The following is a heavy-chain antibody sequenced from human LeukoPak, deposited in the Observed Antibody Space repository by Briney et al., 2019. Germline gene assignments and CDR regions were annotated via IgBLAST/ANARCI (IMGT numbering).Heavy chain of an antibody. CDR1: GGSFSGYY. CDR3: ASYVWGSYFGPKRFDY. D-gene: IGHD3-16*01. Sequence: PSETLSLTCAVYGGSFSGYYWSWIRQPPGKGLEWIGEINHSGSTNYDPSLKSRVTISVDTSKNQFSLKLSSVTAADTAVYYCASYVWGSYFGPKRFDYWGQGTLVTVSS. V-gene: IGHV4-34*01. CDR2: INHSGST. J-gene: IGHJ4*02.